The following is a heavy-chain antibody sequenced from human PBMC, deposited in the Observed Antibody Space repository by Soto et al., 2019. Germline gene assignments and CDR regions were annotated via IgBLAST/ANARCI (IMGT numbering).Heavy chain of an antibody. CDR2: ISPDGINK. D-gene: IGHD6-19*01. V-gene: IGHV3-30*18. CDR3: GKTSGWDPDD. Sequence: QVQLVESGGGVVQPGGSLRLSCAVSGFTFSDYGMHWVRQAPGKGLEWVAVISPDGINKYYPDSLRGRFTISRANSKNTLYLQRISLRGEATAVYDCGKTSGWDPDDWGQGTHGTVSS. J-gene: IGHJ4*02. CDR1: GFTFSDYG.